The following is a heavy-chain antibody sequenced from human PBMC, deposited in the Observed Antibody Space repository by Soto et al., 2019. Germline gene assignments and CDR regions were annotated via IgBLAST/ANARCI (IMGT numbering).Heavy chain of an antibody. CDR2: IIPVTGTA. V-gene: IGHV1-69*01. CDR3: ARLGLDLDFDH. J-gene: IGHJ4*02. Sequence: QVQLVQSGPEVKKPGSSLKVSCKSYGDSFSRFAVSWVRRAPGEGLEWMGGIIPVTGTANYIDKFRGRLTITADESSSTVYMELSSLRSEDTAVYYCARLGLDLDFDHWGQATLVTVSS. CDR1: GDSFSRFA.